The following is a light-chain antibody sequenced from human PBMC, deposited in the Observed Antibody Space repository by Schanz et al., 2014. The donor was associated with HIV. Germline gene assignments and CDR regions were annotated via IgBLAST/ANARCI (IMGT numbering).Light chain of an antibody. CDR2: DAS. CDR1: QSVSDNY. CDR3: QQYDNWPPLT. Sequence: EIVLTQSPATLSLSPGERATLSCRASQSVSDNYLAWYQQRPGQAPRLLIYDASTRATGIPARFSGSGSGTEFTLTISSLQSEDFVVYYCQQYDNWPPLTFGGGTKVEIK. J-gene: IGKJ4*01. V-gene: IGKV3-15*01.